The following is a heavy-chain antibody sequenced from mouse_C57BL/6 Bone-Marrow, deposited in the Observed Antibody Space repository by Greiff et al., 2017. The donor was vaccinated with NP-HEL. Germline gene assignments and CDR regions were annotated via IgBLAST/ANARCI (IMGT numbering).Heavy chain of an antibody. CDR2: IYPRSGNT. CDR3: ARWTSTIVKCWYYYAMDY. D-gene: IGHD2-5*01. CDR1: GYTFTSYG. V-gene: IGHV1-81*01. Sequence: QVQLQQSGAELARPGASVKLSCKASGYTFTSYGISWVKQRTGQGLEWIGEIYPRSGNTYYNEKFKGKATLTADKSSSTAYMELRRLTSEDSAVYFCARWTSTIVKCWYYYAMDYWGQGTSVTVSS. J-gene: IGHJ4*01.